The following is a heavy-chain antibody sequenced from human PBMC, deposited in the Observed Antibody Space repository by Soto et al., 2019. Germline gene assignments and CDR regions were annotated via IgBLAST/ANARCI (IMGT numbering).Heavy chain of an antibody. Sequence: GESLKISCKGSGYSFTTYWIGWVRQMPGKGLEWMGIIYPGDSETRYSPSFQGQVTISADKSINTVYLQWSSLKASDTAMYYCARHTSPQMLMETSPFDIWRQGTM. CDR3: ARHTSPQMLMETSPFDI. J-gene: IGHJ3*02. V-gene: IGHV5-51*01. D-gene: IGHD1-1*01. CDR1: GYSFTTYW. CDR2: IYPGDSET.